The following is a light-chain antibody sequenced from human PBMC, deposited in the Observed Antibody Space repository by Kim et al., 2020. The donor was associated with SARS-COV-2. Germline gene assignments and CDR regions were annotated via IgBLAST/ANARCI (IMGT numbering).Light chain of an antibody. CDR1: SSDVGDYNF. CDR2: DVT. Sequence: SPGQSVTISCTGTSSDVGDYNFVSWYQHQPGKAPHLMIYDVTKRASGVPDRFSGSKSGNTASLTVSGLQAEDEADYYCTTYAGRVMFGGGTQLTVL. J-gene: IGLJ3*02. CDR3: TTYAGRVM. V-gene: IGLV2-8*01.